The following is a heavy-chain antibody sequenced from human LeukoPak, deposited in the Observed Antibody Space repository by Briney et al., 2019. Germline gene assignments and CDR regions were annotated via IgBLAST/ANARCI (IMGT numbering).Heavy chain of an antibody. D-gene: IGHD3-10*02. CDR1: GFTFDDYA. Sequence: GGSLRLSCAASGFTFDDYAMSWVRQAPGKGLEWVSYISSSGSTIYYADSVKGRFTISRDNAKNSLYLQMNSLRAEDTAVYYCAELGITMIGGVWGKGTTVTISS. CDR3: AELGITMIGGV. V-gene: IGHV3-48*03. J-gene: IGHJ6*04. CDR2: ISSSGSTI.